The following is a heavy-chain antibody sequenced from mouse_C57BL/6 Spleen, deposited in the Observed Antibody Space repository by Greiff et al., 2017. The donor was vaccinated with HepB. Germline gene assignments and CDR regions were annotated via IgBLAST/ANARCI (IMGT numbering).Heavy chain of an antibody. V-gene: IGHV1-47*01. Sequence: VKLQQSGAELVKPGASVKMSCKASGYTFTTYPIEWMKQNHGKSLEWIGNFHPYNDDTKYNEKFKGKATLTVEKSSSTVYLALSRLTSDDSAVYYCARGGGYYGSSYWFAYWGQGTLVTVSA. D-gene: IGHD1-1*01. CDR2: FHPYNDDT. CDR1: GYTFTTYP. CDR3: ARGGGYYGSSYWFAY. J-gene: IGHJ3*01.